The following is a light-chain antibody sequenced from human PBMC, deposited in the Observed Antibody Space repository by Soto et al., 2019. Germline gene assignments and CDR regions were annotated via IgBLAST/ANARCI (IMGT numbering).Light chain of an antibody. CDR3: ETGGTGFLL. J-gene: IGLJ3*02. V-gene: IGLV4-69*01. CDR1: SRHSNYA. Sequence: QLVLTQSPSASASLGASVTLTCTLSSRHSNYAIACHQQQPEKGPRLLMKVHNDGSHTKGDGIHDRFSGSSSGAERYLTISSLQSEDEADYYCETGGTGFLLFGGGTKLTVL. CDR2: VHNDGSH.